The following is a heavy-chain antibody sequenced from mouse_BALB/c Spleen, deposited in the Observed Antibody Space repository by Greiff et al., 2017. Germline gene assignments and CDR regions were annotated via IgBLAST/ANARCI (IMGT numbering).Heavy chain of an antibody. CDR2: IWSGGST. J-gene: IGHJ4*01. V-gene: IGHV2-4-1*01. CDR1: GFSLTSYG. CDR3: AREGGSSHYAMDY. Sequence: QVQLQQSGPGLVQPSQSLSITCTVSGFSLTSYGVHWVRQSPGKGLEWLGVIWSGGSTDYNAAFISRLSISKDNSKSQVFFKMNSLQADDTAIYYCAREGGSSHYAMDYWGQGTSVTVSS. D-gene: IGHD1-1*01.